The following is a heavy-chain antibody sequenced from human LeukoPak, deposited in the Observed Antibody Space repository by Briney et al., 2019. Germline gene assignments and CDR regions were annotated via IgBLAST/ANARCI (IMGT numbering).Heavy chain of an antibody. CDR1: GFTFSSFW. CDR3: ARDRSTSGRQY. D-gene: IGHD3-10*01. CDR2: INQDGSER. J-gene: IGHJ4*02. V-gene: IGHV3-7*01. Sequence: PGGSLRLSCAASGFTFSSFWMAWVRQVPGKGREGVANINQDGSERHYVDSLKGRFTVSRDNAKNSLYLQMNTLRAEDTAVYYCARDRSTSGRQYWGQGTLVTVSS.